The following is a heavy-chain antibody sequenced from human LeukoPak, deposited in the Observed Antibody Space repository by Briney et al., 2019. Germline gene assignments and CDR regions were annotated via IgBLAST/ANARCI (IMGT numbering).Heavy chain of an antibody. D-gene: IGHD2-15*01. CDR3: ARDHGLYCSGGSCYSDGMDV. J-gene: IGHJ6*02. Sequence: SETLSLTCTVSGGSISSYYWSWIRQPPGKGLEWIGYIYYSGSTNYNPSLKSRVTISVDTSKNQFSLKLSSVTAADTAVYYCARDHGLYCSGGSCYSDGMDVWGQGTTVTVSS. V-gene: IGHV4-59*01. CDR1: GGSISSYY. CDR2: IYYSGST.